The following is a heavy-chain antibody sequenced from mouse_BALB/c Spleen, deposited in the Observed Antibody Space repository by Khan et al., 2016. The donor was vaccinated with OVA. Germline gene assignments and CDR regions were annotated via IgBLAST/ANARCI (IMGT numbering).Heavy chain of an antibody. Sequence: QIQLVQSGPELKKPGETVKISCKASGYTFTNYAMNWVKQAPGKGLKWMGWINTYTGEPTYADDFKGRFAFSLETSASTAYLQINNLKNEDTATCFCARGYWNYDVWEAATTVTAS. CDR3: ARGYWNYDV. CDR2: INTYTGEP. J-gene: IGHJ1*01. V-gene: IGHV9-3-1*01. CDR1: GYTFTNYA.